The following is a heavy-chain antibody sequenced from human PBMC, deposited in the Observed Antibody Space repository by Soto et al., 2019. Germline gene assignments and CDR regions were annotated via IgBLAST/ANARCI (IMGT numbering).Heavy chain of an antibody. J-gene: IGHJ4*02. Sequence: PGESLKISCKGSGYSFSSYWISWVRQMPGKGPEWMGRIDPSDSYTNYSPSFRGHVTISADKSISTAYLHWSSLKASDTAMFYCARHYCISTSCSLNFDHWGQGTLVTVSS. CDR3: ARHYCISTSCSLNFDH. CDR2: IDPSDSYT. D-gene: IGHD2-2*01. CDR1: GYSFSSYW. V-gene: IGHV5-10-1*01.